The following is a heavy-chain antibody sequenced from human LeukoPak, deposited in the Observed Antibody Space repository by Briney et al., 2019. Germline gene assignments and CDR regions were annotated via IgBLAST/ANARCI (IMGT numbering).Heavy chain of an antibody. J-gene: IGHJ4*02. CDR1: GGSIRSYY. Sequence: SETLSLTCTVSGGSIRSYYWSWIRQPPGKGLEWIAYIYYSGSTNYNPSLKSRVTISVDTSKNQFSLKLSSVTAEDTAVYYCAKDRAYYDSSGLDYWGQGTLVTVSP. CDR3: AKDRAYYDSSGLDY. CDR2: IYYSGST. D-gene: IGHD3-22*01. V-gene: IGHV4-59*01.